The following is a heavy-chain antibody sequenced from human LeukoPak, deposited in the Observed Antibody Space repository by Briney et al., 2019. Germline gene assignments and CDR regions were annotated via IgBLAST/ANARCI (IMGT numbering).Heavy chain of an antibody. D-gene: IGHD5-12*01. Sequence: PGGSLRLSCAGSGFTFSNYGMHWVRQAPGEGLEWMAFMRYDESNEYYADSLKGRFTISRDNSKNTLYLQMNSLRAEDTAVYYCAKDSLLSGYDYWGQGTLVTVSS. J-gene: IGHJ4*02. CDR1: GFTFSNYG. CDR2: MRYDESNE. V-gene: IGHV3-30*02. CDR3: AKDSLLSGYDY.